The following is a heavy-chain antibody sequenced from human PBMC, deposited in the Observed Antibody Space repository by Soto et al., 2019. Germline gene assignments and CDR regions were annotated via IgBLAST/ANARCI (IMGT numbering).Heavy chain of an antibody. Sequence: GASVKVSCKASGGTFGSDAITWVRQAPGQGLEWVGRIIPIFGTTNYAQNLQGRVTISADKSTLTSYMELHSLTSDDTALYYCARDRTDSGYYTNWLDPWGQGPQATAS. CDR3: ARDRTDSGYYTNWLDP. CDR1: GGTFGSDA. CDR2: IIPIFGTT. J-gene: IGHJ5*02. D-gene: IGHD3-22*01. V-gene: IGHV1-69*06.